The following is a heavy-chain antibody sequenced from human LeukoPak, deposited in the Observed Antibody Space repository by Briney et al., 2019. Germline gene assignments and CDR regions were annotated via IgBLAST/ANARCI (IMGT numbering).Heavy chain of an antibody. CDR1: GFTFDDYA. CDR3: ARDYMVRGSYGDY. Sequence: GGSLRLSCAASGFTFDDYAMHWVRQAPGKGLEWVARISWNSDTRGYADSVLGRFTISRDNARNVVYLEMDRLRTEDTAVYYCARDYMVRGSYGDYWGQGTLVTVSS. J-gene: IGHJ4*02. D-gene: IGHD3-10*01. CDR2: ISWNSDTR. V-gene: IGHV3-9*01.